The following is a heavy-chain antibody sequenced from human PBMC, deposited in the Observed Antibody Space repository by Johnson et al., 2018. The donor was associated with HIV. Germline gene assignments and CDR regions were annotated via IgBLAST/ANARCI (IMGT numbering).Heavy chain of an antibody. D-gene: IGHD5-18*01. Sequence: VQLVESGGGLVQPGGSLKLSCAASGFTFSGSAMHWVRQASGKGLEWVGRIRSKANSYATAYGASVKGRFTISRDDSKNTAYLQMNSLKTEDTAVYYCARGGSDVDTAMVDSDAFDMWGRGTLVTVSS. CDR3: ARGGSDVDTAMVDSDAFDM. CDR2: IRSKANSYAT. CDR1: GFTFSGSA. V-gene: IGHV3-73*01. J-gene: IGHJ3*02.